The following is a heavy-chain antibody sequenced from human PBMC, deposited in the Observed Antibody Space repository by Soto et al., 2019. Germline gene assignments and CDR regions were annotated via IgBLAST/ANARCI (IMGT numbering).Heavy chain of an antibody. CDR2: IKSKTDGGTT. CDR1: SVSNAW. D-gene: IGHD3-22*01. CDR3: TTGSYDSSGYYYYYGMDV. Sequence: SVSNAWMNWVRQAPGKGLEWVGRIKSKTDGGTTDYAAPVKGRFTISRDDSKNTLYLQMNILKTEDTAVYYCTTGSYDSSGYYYYYGMDVWGQGTTVTVSS. J-gene: IGHJ6*02. V-gene: IGHV3-15*07.